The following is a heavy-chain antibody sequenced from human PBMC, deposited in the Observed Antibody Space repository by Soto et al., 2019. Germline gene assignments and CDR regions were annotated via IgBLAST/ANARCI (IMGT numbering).Heavy chain of an antibody. CDR3: ASFGVGNRASYGMDV. V-gene: IGHV4-4*02. CDR1: GGSISSSNW. CDR2: IYHSGST. Sequence: QVQLQESGPGLVKPSGTLSLTCAVSGGSISSSNWWSWVRQPPGKGLEWIGEIYHSGSTNYTPSLKSRVTISVDKSKNQFSLKLSSVTAADTAVYYCASFGVGNRASYGMDVWGQGTTVTVSS. D-gene: IGHD3-3*01. J-gene: IGHJ6*02.